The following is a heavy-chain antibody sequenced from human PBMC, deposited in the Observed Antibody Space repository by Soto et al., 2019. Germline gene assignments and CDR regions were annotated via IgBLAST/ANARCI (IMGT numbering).Heavy chain of an antibody. CDR2: IYHSGST. Sequence: SETLSLTFAVSGGSISISNWCSCVRQPPGKGLEWIGEIYHSGSTNYNPSLKSRVTISVDKSKNQFSLKLSSVTAADTAVYYCARVIRVRGVPYYYYGMDVWGQGTTVTVSS. J-gene: IGHJ6*02. D-gene: IGHD3-10*01. V-gene: IGHV4-4*02. CDR1: GGSISISNW. CDR3: ARVIRVRGVPYYYYGMDV.